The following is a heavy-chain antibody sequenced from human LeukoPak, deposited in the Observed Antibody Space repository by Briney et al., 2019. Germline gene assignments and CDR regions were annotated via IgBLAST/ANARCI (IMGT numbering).Heavy chain of an antibody. Sequence: SVKVACKASGGTFSNYALSWVRQAPGRGLEWMGGTTPIFGSAEYAQNFQGRVTVTTDESTSTAYMEMSSLRSDDTAVYYCAGALFHYDSSGYDMGAYDIWGQGTMVTV. CDR2: TTPIFGSA. D-gene: IGHD3-22*01. V-gene: IGHV1-69*05. CDR1: GGTFSNYA. J-gene: IGHJ3*02. CDR3: AGALFHYDSSGYDMGAYDI.